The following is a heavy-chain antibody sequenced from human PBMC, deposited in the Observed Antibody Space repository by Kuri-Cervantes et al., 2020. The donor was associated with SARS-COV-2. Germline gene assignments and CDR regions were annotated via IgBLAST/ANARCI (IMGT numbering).Heavy chain of an antibody. Sequence: GESLKISCAASGFSFSSYNMNWVRQAPGKGLEWVSSISYSSFYIYYADSVKGRFTISRDNAKNSLYLQMNSLRDEDTAVYYCARDPVGGSYGVFDYWGQGTLVTVSS. CDR3: ARDPVGGSYGVFDY. CDR2: ISYSSFYI. D-gene: IGHD1-26*01. CDR1: GFSFSSYN. J-gene: IGHJ4*02. V-gene: IGHV3-21*01.